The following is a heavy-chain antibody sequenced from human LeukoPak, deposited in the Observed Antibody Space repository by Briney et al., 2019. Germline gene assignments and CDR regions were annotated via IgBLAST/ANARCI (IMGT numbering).Heavy chain of an antibody. CDR3: ARDDYGAISGDY. Sequence: RASVKVSCKASGYTFTSYGISWVRQAPGQGLEWMGWISAYNGNTNYAQKLQGRVTMTTDTSTSTAYMELRSLRSDDPAVYYCARDDYGAISGDYWGQGTLVTVSS. CDR1: GYTFTSYG. J-gene: IGHJ4*02. CDR2: ISAYNGNT. D-gene: IGHD4-17*01. V-gene: IGHV1-18*01.